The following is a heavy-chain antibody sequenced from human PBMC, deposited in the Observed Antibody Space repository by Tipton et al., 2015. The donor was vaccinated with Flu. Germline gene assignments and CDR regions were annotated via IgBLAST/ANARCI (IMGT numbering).Heavy chain of an antibody. CDR3: ARDSAAHYGMDV. J-gene: IGHJ6*02. CDR1: GGSLSSYY. CDR2: IYYSGST. V-gene: IGHV4-59*08. Sequence: LRLSCTVSGGSLSSYYWSWIRQPPGKGLEWIGYIYYSGSTNYNPSLKSRVTISVDTSKNQFSLKLSSVTAADTAVYYCARDSAAHYGMDVWGQGTTVTVSS. D-gene: IGHD6-13*01.